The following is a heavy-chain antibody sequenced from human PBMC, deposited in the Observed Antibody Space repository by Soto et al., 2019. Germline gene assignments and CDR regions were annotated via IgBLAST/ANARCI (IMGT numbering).Heavy chain of an antibody. V-gene: IGHV3-23*01. CDR3: AKEGTNDYGDYLYYYGMDV. CDR2: ISGSGGST. CDR1: GFTFSSYA. J-gene: IGHJ6*02. Sequence: GGSLRLSCPASGFTFSSYAMSWVRQAPGKGLEWVSAISGSGGSTYYADSVKGRFTISRDNSKNTLYLQMNSLRAEDTAVYYCAKEGTNDYGDYLYYYGMDVWGQGTTVTVSS. D-gene: IGHD4-17*01.